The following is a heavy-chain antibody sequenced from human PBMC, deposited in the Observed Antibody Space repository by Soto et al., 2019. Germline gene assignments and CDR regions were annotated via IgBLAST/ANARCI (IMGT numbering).Heavy chain of an antibody. J-gene: IGHJ6*02. CDR2: INPSGGST. CDR3: AREAGWNDAQGYYGMAV. Sequence: ASVKVSCKASGYTFTSYYMHWVRQAPGQGLEWMGIINPSGGSTSYAQKFQGRVTMTRDTSTSTVHMELSSLRYEDTAVYYCAREAGWNDAQGYYGMAVWGQGTTVTVSS. V-gene: IGHV1-46*01. D-gene: IGHD1-1*01. CDR1: GYTFTSYY.